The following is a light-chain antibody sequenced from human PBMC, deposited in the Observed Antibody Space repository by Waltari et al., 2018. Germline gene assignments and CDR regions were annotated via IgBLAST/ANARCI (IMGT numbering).Light chain of an antibody. V-gene: IGKV1-NL1*01. CDR3: QQYYSTPQT. CDR2: YTS. J-gene: IGKJ1*01. CDR1: RDIRNS. Sequence: TCRASRDIRNSLAWYQQKPGKAPSLLLYYTSTLQTGVPSRFSGRGSGSEYTLTISSLQTDDFATYFCQQYYSTPQTFGQGTKVEIK.